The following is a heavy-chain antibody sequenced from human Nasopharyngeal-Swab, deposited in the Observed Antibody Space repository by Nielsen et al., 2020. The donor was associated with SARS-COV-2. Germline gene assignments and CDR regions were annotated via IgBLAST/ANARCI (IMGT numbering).Heavy chain of an antibody. Sequence: GGPLRLSCAASGFTFSDSAIHWVRQPPGQGMEWVALFRSKGNNNATAYSASVKGTFIIFRDDPTNTAYLQMNSLQTEDTGMYYCTRCGGGCYSGSDYWGQGTLVTVSS. V-gene: IGHV3-73*01. CDR2: FRSKGNNNAT. J-gene: IGHJ4*02. CDR3: TRCGGGCYSGSDY. CDR1: GFTFSDSA. D-gene: IGHD2-15*01.